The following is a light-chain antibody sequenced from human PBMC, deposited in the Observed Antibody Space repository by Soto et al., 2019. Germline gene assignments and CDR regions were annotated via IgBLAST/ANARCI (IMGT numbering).Light chain of an antibody. V-gene: IGLV2-14*01. CDR1: SSDAGAYTS. CDR2: EVS. CDR3: SSYTSDNRDYV. J-gene: IGLJ1*01. Sequence: QSALTQPASVSGSPGQSITISCTGSSSDAGAYTSVSWYQQHPGKAPKLMIYEVSNRPSGVSRRFSGSKSGNTASLTISGLQAEDEAHYYCSSYTSDNRDYVFGTGTKLTVL.